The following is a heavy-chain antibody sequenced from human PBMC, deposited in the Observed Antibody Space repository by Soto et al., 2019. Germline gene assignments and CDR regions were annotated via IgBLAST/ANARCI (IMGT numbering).Heavy chain of an antibody. Sequence: ASVKVSCKVSGYTLTELSMHWVRQAPGKGLEWMGGFDPEDGETIYAQKFQGRVTITRDTSASTAYMELSSLRSEDTAVYYCARVIVGATSISYYYGMDVWGQGTTVTVSS. CDR2: FDPEDGET. CDR3: ARVIVGATSISYYYGMDV. J-gene: IGHJ6*02. CDR1: GYTLTELS. V-gene: IGHV1-24*01. D-gene: IGHD1-26*01.